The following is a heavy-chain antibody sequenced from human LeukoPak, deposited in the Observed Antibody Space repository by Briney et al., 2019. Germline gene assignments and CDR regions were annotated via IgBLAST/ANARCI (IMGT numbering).Heavy chain of an antibody. Sequence: SETLSLTCTVSGDSISSSYWSLIRQPPGKGLEWIGYIYYSGITNYNPSLKRRLTISLDISENQFSLILSSVPAADAAVFYCVKSAGRGRANDFWGEGTVVSVSS. D-gene: IGHD3-10*01. V-gene: IGHV4-59*03. CDR1: GDSISSSY. CDR2: IYYSGIT. J-gene: IGHJ4*02. CDR3: VKSAGRGRANDF.